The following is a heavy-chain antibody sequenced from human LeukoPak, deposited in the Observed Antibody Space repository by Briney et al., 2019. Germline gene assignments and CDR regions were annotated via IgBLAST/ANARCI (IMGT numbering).Heavy chain of an antibody. CDR2: ISASGGST. CDR1: GFTFSSYA. Sequence: GGSLRLSCLTSGFTFSSYAMNWVRQAPGKGLEWVSGISASGGSTYYAASVKGRFTISRDSSKNTLYMQMNSLRAEDTAVYYCAKGRRDTSDSSLDSWGQGTLVTVSS. CDR3: AKGRRDTSDSSLDS. V-gene: IGHV3-23*01. J-gene: IGHJ4*02. D-gene: IGHD3-16*02.